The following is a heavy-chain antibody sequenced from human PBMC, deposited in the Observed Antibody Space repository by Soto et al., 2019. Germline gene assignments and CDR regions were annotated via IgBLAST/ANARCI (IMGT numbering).Heavy chain of an antibody. CDR1: GGSISSGGYY. J-gene: IGHJ4*02. CDR3: AREIHSGYSSY. V-gene: IGHV4-31*03. D-gene: IGHD3-22*01. Sequence: PSETLSLTCTVSGGSISSGGYYWSWIRQHPGKGLEWIGYIYYSGSTYYNPSLKSRVTISVDTSKNQFSLKLSSVTAADTAVYYCAREIHSGYSSYWGQGTLVTVSS. CDR2: IYYSGST.